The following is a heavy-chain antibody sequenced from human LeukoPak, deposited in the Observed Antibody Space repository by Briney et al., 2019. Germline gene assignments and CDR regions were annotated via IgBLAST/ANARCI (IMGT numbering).Heavy chain of an antibody. CDR3: ARRVQDRYSSGWSYWFDP. Sequence: GESLKISCKGSGYSFTSYWIGWGRQMPGKGLEWMGIIYSGDSDTRYSPSFQGQVTISADKSISTAYLQWSSLKASDTAMYYCARRVQDRYSSGWSYWFDPWGQGTLVTVSS. J-gene: IGHJ5*02. D-gene: IGHD6-19*01. CDR2: IYSGDSDT. CDR1: GYSFTSYW. V-gene: IGHV5-51*01.